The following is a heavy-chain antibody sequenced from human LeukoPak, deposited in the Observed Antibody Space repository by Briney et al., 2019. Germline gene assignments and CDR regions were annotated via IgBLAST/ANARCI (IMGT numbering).Heavy chain of an antibody. CDR1: GYTFTSYD. Sequence: GASVKVSCKASGYTFTSYDINWVRQATGQGFEWMGWMNPNSGNTGYAQKFQGRVTMTRNTSISTAYMELSSLRSEDTAVYYCARGVEYSSSYPFDYWGQGTLVTVSS. CDR3: ARGVEYSSSYPFDY. CDR2: MNPNSGNT. V-gene: IGHV1-8*01. J-gene: IGHJ4*02. D-gene: IGHD6-6*01.